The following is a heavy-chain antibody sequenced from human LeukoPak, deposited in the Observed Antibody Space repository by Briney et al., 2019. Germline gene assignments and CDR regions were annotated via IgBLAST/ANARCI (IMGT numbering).Heavy chain of an antibody. CDR2: ITDAVGST. D-gene: IGHD3-3*01. Sequence: GGPLTLSCGACGVTAGSAFVSWGRQAPGKGLEWVSAITDAVGSTHYADSVKGRFTISRDDSQNTAYLQMTSLKTEDTAVYYCFYDFWSAYYGMDVWGQGTTVTVSS. CDR3: FYDFWSAYYGMDV. J-gene: IGHJ6*02. CDR1: GVTAGSAF. V-gene: IGHV3-23*01.